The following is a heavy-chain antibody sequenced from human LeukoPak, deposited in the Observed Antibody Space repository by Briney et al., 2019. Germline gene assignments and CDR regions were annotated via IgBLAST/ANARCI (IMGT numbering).Heavy chain of an antibody. V-gene: IGHV3-9*01. CDR1: GFTFDDYA. J-gene: IGHJ6*02. CDR3: ANSITGAGGYYYGMDV. CDR2: ISWNSGSI. Sequence: GRSLRLSCAASGFTFDDYAMHWVRQAPGKGLEWVSGISWNSGSIGYADSVKGRFTISRDNAKNSLYLQMNSLRAEDTALYYCANSITGAGGYYYGMDVWGQGTTVTVSS. D-gene: IGHD6-13*01.